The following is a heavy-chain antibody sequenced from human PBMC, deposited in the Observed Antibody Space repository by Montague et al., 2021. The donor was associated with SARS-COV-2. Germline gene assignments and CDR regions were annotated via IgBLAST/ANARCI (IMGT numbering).Heavy chain of an antibody. CDR1: GGFISSGNW. CDR2: VLHSGAA. D-gene: IGHD6-13*01. V-gene: IGHV4/OR15-8*02. J-gene: IGHJ4*02. Sequence: SETLSLTCAVSGGFISSGNWWSWVRQPPGKGLEWIGEVLHSGAAXXNPXXXSRLTISMDKSKNEFSLNLNSVTAADTAMYYCARDFVAAVPDRFDSWGQGVLVTVSS. CDR3: ARDFVAAVPDRFDS.